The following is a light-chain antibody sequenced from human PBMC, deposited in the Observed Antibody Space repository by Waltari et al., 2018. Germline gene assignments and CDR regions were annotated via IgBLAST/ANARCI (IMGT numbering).Light chain of an antibody. CDR1: SSDVGAYQY. CDR3: ASRGASKV. CDR2: EVS. V-gene: IGLV2-8*01. Sequence: QSALTQPPSASGSPGQSVTIPCPGTSSDVGAYQYVSWYQQHQGKAPKLLIYEVSKRASGVPDRFSGSKSGNTASLTVSGLQAEDEADYYCASRGASKVFGGGTKLTVL. J-gene: IGLJ2*01.